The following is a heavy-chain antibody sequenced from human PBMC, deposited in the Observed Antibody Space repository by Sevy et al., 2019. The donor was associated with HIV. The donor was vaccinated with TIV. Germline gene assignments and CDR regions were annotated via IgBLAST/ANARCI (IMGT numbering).Heavy chain of an antibody. D-gene: IGHD6-13*01. CDR2: INAGNGNT. Sequence: ASVKVSCKASGYTFTSYAMHWVRQAPGQRLEWMGWINAGNGNTKYSLKSQGRVTIIRDTSASAAYMELRSLRSEDTAVYYCARDMKYSSSWYKGDHYYYYGMDVWGQGTTVTVSS. CDR1: GYTFTSYA. CDR3: ARDMKYSSSWYKGDHYYYYGMDV. J-gene: IGHJ6*02. V-gene: IGHV1-3*01.